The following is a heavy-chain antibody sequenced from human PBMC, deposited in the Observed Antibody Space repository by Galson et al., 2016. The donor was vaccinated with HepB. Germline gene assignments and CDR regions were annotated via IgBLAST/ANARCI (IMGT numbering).Heavy chain of an antibody. CDR3: ARDPEEGYFDL. CDR1: GYTFTGYY. J-gene: IGHJ2*01. V-gene: IGHV1-2*04. CDR2: SNPNSGRT. Sequence: SVKVSCKASGYTFTGYYIHWMRQAPGQGLEWLGWSNPNSGRTHYAQKFQGWVTMTRDTSISTAYMELRRLRSDDTAVYHCARDPEEGYFDLWGRGTLVTVSS. D-gene: IGHD1-14*01.